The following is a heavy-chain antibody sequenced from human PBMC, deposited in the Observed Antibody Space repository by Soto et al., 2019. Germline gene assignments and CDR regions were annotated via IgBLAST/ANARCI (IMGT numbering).Heavy chain of an antibody. Sequence: ASVKVSCKVSGYTLTELSMHWVRQAPGKGLEWMGGFDPEDGETIYAQKFQGRVTMTEDTSTDTAYMELSSLRSEDTAVYYCARTHGYSSGWFLYYWGQGTLVTVSS. CDR2: FDPEDGET. J-gene: IGHJ4*02. V-gene: IGHV1-24*01. D-gene: IGHD6-19*01. CDR1: GYTLTELS. CDR3: ARTHGYSSGWFLYY.